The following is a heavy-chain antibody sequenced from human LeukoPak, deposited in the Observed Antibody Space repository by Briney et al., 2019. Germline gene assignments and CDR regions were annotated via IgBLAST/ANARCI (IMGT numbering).Heavy chain of an antibody. CDR3: ARANYYDSSGYYIDAFDI. CDR1: GFTFSSYW. J-gene: IGHJ3*02. CDR2: IKQDGSEK. D-gene: IGHD3-22*01. V-gene: IGHV3-7*01. Sequence: GGSLRLSCAASGFTFSSYWMSWVRQAPGKGLEWVANIKQDGSEKYYVDSVKGRFTISRDNAKNSLYLQMNSLRAEDTAVYYCARANYYDSSGYYIDAFDIWGQGQWSPSLQ.